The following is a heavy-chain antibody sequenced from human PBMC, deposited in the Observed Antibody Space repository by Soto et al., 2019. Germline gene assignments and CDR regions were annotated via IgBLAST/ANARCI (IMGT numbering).Heavy chain of an antibody. Sequence: QVQLVESGGGVVQPGRSLRLSCAASGFTFSSYGMHWVRQAPGKGLEWVAVISYDGSNKYYADSVKGRFTISRDNSKNTLYLQMNSLRAEDTAVYYCAKDQEDGYFDYWGQGTLVTVSS. CDR2: ISYDGSNK. J-gene: IGHJ4*02. CDR3: AKDQEDGYFDY. V-gene: IGHV3-30*18. CDR1: GFTFSSYG.